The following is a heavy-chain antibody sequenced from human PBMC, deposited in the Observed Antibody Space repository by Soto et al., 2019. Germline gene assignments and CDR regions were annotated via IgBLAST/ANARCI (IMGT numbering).Heavy chain of an antibody. J-gene: IGHJ5*02. D-gene: IGHD2-2*01. V-gene: IGHV4-59*08. CDR3: ARLIPEDIVAVTAAGGEGVWFDP. Sequence: QVQLQESGPGLVKPSETLSLTCTVSGGSISSYYWSWIRQPPGKGLEWIGYSYYSGSTNYNPSLNCRVTISVDTSKNQFSLKLSSVTAADTAVYYWARLIPEDIVAVTAAGGEGVWFDPWGQGTLVTVSS. CDR2: SYYSGST. CDR1: GGSISSYY.